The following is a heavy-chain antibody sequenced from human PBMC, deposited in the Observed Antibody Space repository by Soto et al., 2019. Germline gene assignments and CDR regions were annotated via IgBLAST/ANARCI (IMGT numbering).Heavy chain of an antibody. D-gene: IGHD7-27*01. CDR3: ARGETGPEY. V-gene: IGHV4-34*04. CDR2: INHSGST. Sequence: SETLSLTCAVYGGSFIGYYWSWIRQPPGKGLEWIGDINHSGSTNINPSLKSRDTISVDTSQNQFSLKLSYVTAADTAVYYCARGETGPEYWGQGTLVTVSS. CDR1: GGSFIGYY. J-gene: IGHJ4*02.